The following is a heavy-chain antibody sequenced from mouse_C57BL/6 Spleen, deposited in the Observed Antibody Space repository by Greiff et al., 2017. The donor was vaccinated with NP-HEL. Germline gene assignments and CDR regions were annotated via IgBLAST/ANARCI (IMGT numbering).Heavy chain of an antibody. J-gene: IGHJ2*01. V-gene: IGHV1-82*01. Sequence: QVQLQQSGPELVKPGASVKISCKASGYAFSSSWMNWVKQRPGKGLEWIGRIYPGDGDTNYNGKFKGKATLTADKSSSTAYMQLSSLTSEDSAVYFCARGVTTGYFDYWGQSTTLTVSS. CDR3: ARGVTTGYFDY. D-gene: IGHD1-1*01. CDR2: IYPGDGDT. CDR1: GYAFSSSW.